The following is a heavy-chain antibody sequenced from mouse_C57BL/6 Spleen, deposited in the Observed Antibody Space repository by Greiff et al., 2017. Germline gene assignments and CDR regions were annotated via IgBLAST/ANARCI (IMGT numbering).Heavy chain of an antibody. CDR2: ISDGGSYT. V-gene: IGHV5-4*03. Sequence: EVKLVESGGGLLKPGGSLQLSCAASGFTFSSYAMSWVRQTPEKRLEWVATISDGGSYTYYPDNVKGRFTISRDNAKNNLYLQMSHLKSEDTAMYYCARVYYDYSFAYWGEGSLATVSP. D-gene: IGHD2-4*01. J-gene: IGHJ3*01. CDR3: ARVYYDYSFAY. CDR1: GFTFSSYA.